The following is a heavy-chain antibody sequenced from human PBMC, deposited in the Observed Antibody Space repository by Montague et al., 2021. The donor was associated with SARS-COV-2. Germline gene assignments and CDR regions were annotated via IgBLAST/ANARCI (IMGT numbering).Heavy chain of an antibody. CDR3: AHPGFVDLSGASFDN. D-gene: IGHD3/OR15-3a*01. Sequence: PALVKPTQTLTLTCTFSGFSLRTSGVGVGWIRQPPGKALEWLALIPWDDNKRYNPSLKSRLTVTKDTSKNQVVLTMNNMAFVDTATYYCAHPGFVDLSGASFDNWGQGTLVTVSS. V-gene: IGHV2-5*02. CDR2: IPWDDNK. CDR1: GFSLRTSGVG. J-gene: IGHJ4*02.